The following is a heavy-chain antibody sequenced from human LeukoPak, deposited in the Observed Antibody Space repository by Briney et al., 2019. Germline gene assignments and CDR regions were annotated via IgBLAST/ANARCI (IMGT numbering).Heavy chain of an antibody. V-gene: IGHV3-66*01. D-gene: IGHD6-25*01. CDR3: ARERGHLDY. CDR1: GFTVSSNY. CDR2: IYSGGST. J-gene: IGHJ4*02. Sequence: GGSLRLSCVVSGFTVSSNYMSCFRQAPGKGLEWVSVIYSGGSTYYADSVKGRFTISRDNSKNTLYLQMNSLRAEDTAVYYCARERGHLDYWGQGTLVTVSS.